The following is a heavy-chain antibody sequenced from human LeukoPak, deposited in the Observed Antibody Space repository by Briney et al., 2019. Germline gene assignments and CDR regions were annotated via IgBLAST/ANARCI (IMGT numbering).Heavy chain of an antibody. CDR2: ISYRGST. CDR3: ARDIRIAARRGLDY. V-gene: IGHV4-59*01. D-gene: IGHD6-6*01. Sequence: SETLSLTCTVSGGSIASYYWSWIRQFPGKGLEWIGYISYRGSTSYNPSLNSRVSISLDTSKNQLSLRLNSVTAADTAVYYCARDIRIAARRGLDYWGQGTLVTVSS. CDR1: GGSIASYY. J-gene: IGHJ4*02.